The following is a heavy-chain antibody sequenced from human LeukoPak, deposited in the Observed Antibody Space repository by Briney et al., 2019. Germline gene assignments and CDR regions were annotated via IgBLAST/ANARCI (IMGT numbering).Heavy chain of an antibody. Sequence: PSETLSLTCTVPGGSISSYYWSWIRQPAGKGLEWIGRIYTSGSANYNPSLKSRVTMSVDTSKNQFSLKLSSVTAADTAVYYCARERVGSGSYYPIYYYYYYMDVWGKGTTVTISS. CDR2: IYTSGSA. J-gene: IGHJ6*03. CDR1: GGSISSYY. CDR3: ARERVGSGSYYPIYYYYYYMDV. V-gene: IGHV4-4*07. D-gene: IGHD3-10*01.